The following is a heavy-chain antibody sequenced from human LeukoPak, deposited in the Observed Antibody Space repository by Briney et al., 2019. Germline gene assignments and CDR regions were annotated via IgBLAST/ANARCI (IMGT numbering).Heavy chain of an antibody. Sequence: GASVKVSCKASGYTFTGYYMHWVRQAPGQGLEWMGRINPNSGGTNYAQKLQGRVTMTTDTSTSTAYMELRSLRSDDTAVYYCARDPMQYYDFWSGDDDYWGQGTLVTVSS. V-gene: IGHV1-2*06. CDR3: ARDPMQYYDFWSGDDDY. D-gene: IGHD3-3*01. CDR2: INPNSGGT. CDR1: GYTFTGYY. J-gene: IGHJ4*02.